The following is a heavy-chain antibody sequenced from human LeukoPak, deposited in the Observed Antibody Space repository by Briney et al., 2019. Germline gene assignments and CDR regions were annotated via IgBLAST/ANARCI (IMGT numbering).Heavy chain of an antibody. CDR3: ARALGAGIYDILTGYYKNPYYYYYMDV. V-gene: IGHV1-69*02. CDR1: GGTFSSYT. D-gene: IGHD3-9*01. CDR2: IIPILGIA. J-gene: IGHJ6*03. Sequence: SVKVSCKASGGTFSSYTISWVRQAPGQGLEWMGRIIPILGIANYAQKFQGRVTITADKPTSTAYMELSSLRSEDTAVYYCARALGAGIYDILTGYYKNPYYYYYMDVGAKGPRSPSP.